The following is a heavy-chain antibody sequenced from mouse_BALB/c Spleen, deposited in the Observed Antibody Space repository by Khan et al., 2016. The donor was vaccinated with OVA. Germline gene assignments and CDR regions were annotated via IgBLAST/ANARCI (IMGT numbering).Heavy chain of an antibody. D-gene: IGHD1-2*01. J-gene: IGHJ3*01. CDR2: IYPGSGNT. V-gene: IGHV1-77*01. CDR1: GYTFTDYY. Sequence: QVQLQQSGAELARPGASVKLSCKASGYTFTDYYINWVKQRTGQGLKWIGEIYPGSGNTYYNEKFKDKATLTADKSSTTAYMQLSSLTSEDSAVYFWARRNYFGYTFAYWGQGTLVTVSA. CDR3: ARRNYFGYTFAY.